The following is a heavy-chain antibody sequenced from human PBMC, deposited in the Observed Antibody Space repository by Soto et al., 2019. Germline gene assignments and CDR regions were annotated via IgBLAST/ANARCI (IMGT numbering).Heavy chain of an antibody. Sequence: QVQLVQSGAEVKKPGSSVKVSCKASGGXXXXXXXXXXXQAPGQGLEWMGRIIPILGIANYAQKFQGRVXXXXXXXXXXXXXXXXXXXXXDTAVYXXAREWNNWNPFDYWGQGTLVTVSS. CDR2: IIPILGIA. CDR3: AREWNNWNPFDY. V-gene: IGHV1-69*02. CDR1: GGXXXXXX. J-gene: IGHJ4*02. D-gene: IGHD1-20*01.